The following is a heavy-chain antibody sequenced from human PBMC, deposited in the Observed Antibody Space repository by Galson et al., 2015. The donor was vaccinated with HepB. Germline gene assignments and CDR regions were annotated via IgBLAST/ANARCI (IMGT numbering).Heavy chain of an antibody. CDR3: ARAAGYWAIDY. Sequence: SVKVSCTASGYTLTNHHIHWVRQAPGQGPEWVGIINPNGSSTSYAQTFQDRVTMTRDTSTSTFYMELSSLGSEDTALYYCARAAGYWAIDYWGQGTLVTVSS. CDR1: GYTLTNHH. D-gene: IGHD1-26*01. J-gene: IGHJ4*02. V-gene: IGHV1-46*01. CDR2: INPNGSST.